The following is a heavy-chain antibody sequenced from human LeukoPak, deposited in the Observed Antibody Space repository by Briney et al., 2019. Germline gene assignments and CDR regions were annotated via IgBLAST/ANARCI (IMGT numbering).Heavy chain of an antibody. CDR1: GGSLSPHY. CDR3: ARGQSSPVGYYYMDV. D-gene: IGHD1-14*01. V-gene: IGHV4-34*01. J-gene: IGHJ6*03. CDR2: INHSGSA. Sequence: SETLSLTCAVSGGSLSPHYWSWIRRPLGKGLEWIGEINHSGSANYNPSLKSRVTISVDTSKNQFSLKLSSVTAADTAVYYCARGQSSPVGYYYMDVWGKGTTVTVSS.